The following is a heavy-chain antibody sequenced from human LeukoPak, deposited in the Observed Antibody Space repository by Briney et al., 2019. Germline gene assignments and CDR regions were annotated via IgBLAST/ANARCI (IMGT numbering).Heavy chain of an antibody. D-gene: IGHD5-12*01. Sequence: ASVKVSCKASGYTFTGYYMHWVRQAPGQGLEWMGWINPNSGGTNYAQKFQGRVTMTRDMSTSTVYMELSSLRSEDTAVYYCARTFIRYSGYDGYAFDIWGQGTMVTVSS. CDR2: INPNSGGT. V-gene: IGHV1-2*02. J-gene: IGHJ3*02. CDR3: ARTFIRYSGYDGYAFDI. CDR1: GYTFTGYY.